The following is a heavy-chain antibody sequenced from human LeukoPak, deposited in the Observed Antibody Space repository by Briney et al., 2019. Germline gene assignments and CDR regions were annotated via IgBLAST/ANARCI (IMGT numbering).Heavy chain of an antibody. CDR3: ARSLSVVVAATPLGYFDY. V-gene: IGHV3-48*03. J-gene: IGHJ4*02. CDR1: GFTFSSYE. CDR2: ISSSGSTI. D-gene: IGHD2-15*01. Sequence: GSLRLSCAASGFTFSSYEMNWVRQAPGKGLEWVSYISSSGSTIYYADSVKGRFTISRDNAKNSLYLQMNSLRAEDTAVYYCARSLSVVVAATPLGYFDYWGQGTLVTVSS.